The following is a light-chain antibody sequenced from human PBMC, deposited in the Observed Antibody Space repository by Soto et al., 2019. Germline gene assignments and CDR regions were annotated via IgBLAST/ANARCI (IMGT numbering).Light chain of an antibody. Sequence: QSALTQPASVSGSPGQSITISCTGTSSDVGGYNYVSWYQQHPGKAPKLMIYDVSNRPSGVSNRFSSSKSGNTASLTISGLQAEDGADYYCSSYTRSSTLVVFGGGTKRTVL. V-gene: IGLV2-14*01. CDR2: DVS. J-gene: IGLJ2*01. CDR3: SSYTRSSTLVV. CDR1: SSDVGGYNY.